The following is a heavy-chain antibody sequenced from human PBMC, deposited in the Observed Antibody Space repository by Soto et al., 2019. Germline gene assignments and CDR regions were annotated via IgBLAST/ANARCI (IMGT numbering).Heavy chain of an antibody. CDR3: ARIYAPVVPAANHWFDP. CDR2: IFSNDEK. Sequence: SGPTLVNPTETLTLTCTVSGFSLSNARMGASWIRQPPGKALEWLAHIFSNDEKSYSTSLKSRLTISKDTSKSQVVLTMTNMDPVDTATYYCARIYAPVVPAANHWFDPWGQGTLVTV. CDR1: GFSLSNARMG. V-gene: IGHV2-26*01. D-gene: IGHD2-2*01. J-gene: IGHJ5*02.